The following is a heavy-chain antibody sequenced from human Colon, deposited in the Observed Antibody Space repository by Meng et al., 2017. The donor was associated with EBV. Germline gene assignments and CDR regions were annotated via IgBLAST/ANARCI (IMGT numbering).Heavy chain of an antibody. CDR1: GDPGSNHHW. V-gene: IGHV4-4*02. D-gene: IGHD3-10*01. CDR2: IPHRGSS. J-gene: IGHJ1*01. Sequence: HVQLRDSAPALVKPAENLSPTCAVSGDPGSNHHWWAWVRQPPGKGLEWIGEIPHRGSSAYNPSLKSRVSMSIDKSKNQFSLKLTSVTAADTAVYHCLRGSGGSVWGQGTLVTVSS. CDR3: LRGSGGSV.